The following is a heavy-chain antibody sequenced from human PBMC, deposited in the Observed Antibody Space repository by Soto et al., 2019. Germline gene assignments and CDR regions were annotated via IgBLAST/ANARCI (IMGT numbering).Heavy chain of an antibody. D-gene: IGHD3-16*02. CDR2: ISSSGSTI. J-gene: IGHJ3*02. Sequence: QVQLVESGGGLVKPGGSLRLSCAASGFTFSDYYMSWIRQAPGKGLEWVSYISSSGSTIYYADSVKGRFTISRDNAKNSLSLQMNSLRAEDTAVYYCARVPYDYIWGSYRSGAFDIWGQGTMVTVSS. V-gene: IGHV3-11*01. CDR1: GFTFSDYY. CDR3: ARVPYDYIWGSYRSGAFDI.